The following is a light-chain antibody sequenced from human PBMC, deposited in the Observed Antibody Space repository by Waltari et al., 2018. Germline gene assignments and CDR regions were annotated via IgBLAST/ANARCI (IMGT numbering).Light chain of an antibody. CDR2: WAS. CDR3: QQYYSTPFT. Sequence: DVVVTQCPDSLAVSLGERATINCKSSQSLLYNSESDNSLSWYQQKPGQPPKLLIYWASTRASGVPDRFSGSGSGTDFTLTISSLQAEDVAVYYCQQYYSTPFTFGPGTKVDIK. CDR1: QSLLYNSESDNS. J-gene: IGKJ3*01. V-gene: IGKV4-1*01.